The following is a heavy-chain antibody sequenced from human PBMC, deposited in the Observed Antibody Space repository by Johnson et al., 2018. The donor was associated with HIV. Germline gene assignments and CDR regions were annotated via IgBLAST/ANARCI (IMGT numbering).Heavy chain of an antibody. V-gene: IGHV3-66*01. CDR1: GYSVTGYN. D-gene: IGHD1-26*01. CDR3: ARDPGPQWELEATDAFDI. Sequence: MLLVESGGGLVQPGGSLRLSCAVSGYSVTGYNMNWVRQAPVKGLEWVSVIYTGSDSTSYTDSVKDRFTISRDNSKNTLYLQMNSLRAEDTAVYYCARDPGPQWELEATDAFDIWGQGTMVTVSS. CDR2: IYTGSDST. J-gene: IGHJ3*02.